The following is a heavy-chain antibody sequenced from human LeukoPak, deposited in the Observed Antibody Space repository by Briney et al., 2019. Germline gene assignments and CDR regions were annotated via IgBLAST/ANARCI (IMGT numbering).Heavy chain of an antibody. V-gene: IGHV3-23*01. CDR2: LSDSGGST. J-gene: IGHJ6*02. CDR3: AKELSPAAYYGMDI. CDR1: GFTFSSYA. D-gene: IGHD2-2*01. Sequence: GRSLRLSCAASGFTFSSYAMSWVRQAPGKGLEWVSSLSDSGGSTNYADSVKGRFTISRDNSKNTLYLQMISLRAEDTAVYYCAKELSPAAYYGMDIWGQGTTVTVSS.